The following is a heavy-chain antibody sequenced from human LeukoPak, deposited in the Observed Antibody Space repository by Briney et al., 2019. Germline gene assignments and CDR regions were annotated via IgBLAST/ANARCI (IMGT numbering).Heavy chain of an antibody. Sequence: GGSLRLSCAASGFTFNNYGMHWVRQAPGKGLEWVAVISYDGRNIHYPDSVKGRFTISRDISTDTLWLQMDSLRTEDTAVYYCASSYSSGSPLDYWGQGTLVTVSS. CDR1: GFTFNNYG. CDR3: ASSYSSGSPLDY. D-gene: IGHD6-19*01. J-gene: IGHJ4*02. CDR2: ISYDGRNI. V-gene: IGHV3-30*03.